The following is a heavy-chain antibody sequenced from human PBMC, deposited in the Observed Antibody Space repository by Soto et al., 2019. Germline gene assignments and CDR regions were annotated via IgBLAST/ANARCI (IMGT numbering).Heavy chain of an antibody. V-gene: IGHV3-74*03. CDR2: INSDGSST. Sequence: EVQLVESGGGLVQPGGSLRLSCAASGFTFSSYWMHWVRXXXXXGLVWVSRINSDGSSTTYADSVKGRFTISRDNAKXXXXXXXXXXXXXXXXXXXXXXXXXXXSTSCYSVFDYWGQGTLVTVSS. CDR1: GFTFSSYW. D-gene: IGHD2-2*01. CDR3: XXXXXXXSTSCYSVFDY. J-gene: IGHJ4*02.